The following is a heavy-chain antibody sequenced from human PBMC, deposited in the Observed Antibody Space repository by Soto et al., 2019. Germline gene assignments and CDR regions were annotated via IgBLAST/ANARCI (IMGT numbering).Heavy chain of an antibody. D-gene: IGHD3-3*01. CDR3: AAATRFLEWFGPNEI. CDR2: IVVGSGNT. Sequence: SVKVSCKASGFTFTRSGMQWVRQARGQRLEWIGWIVVGSGNTNYAQKFQERVTITRDMSTSTAYMELSSLRSEDTAVYYCAAATRFLEWFGPNEIWGQGTMVTGSS. CDR1: GFTFTRSG. V-gene: IGHV1-58*02. J-gene: IGHJ3*02.